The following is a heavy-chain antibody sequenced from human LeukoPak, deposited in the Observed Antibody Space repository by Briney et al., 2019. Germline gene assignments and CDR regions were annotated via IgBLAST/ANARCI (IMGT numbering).Heavy chain of an antibody. CDR3: AKDHITMIVVVITPYMDV. Sequence: PGGSLRLSCAASGFTFSSYGMHWVRQAPGKGLEWVAFIRYDGSNKYYADSVKGRFTISRDNSKNTLYLQMNSLRAEDTAVYYCAKDHITMIVVVITPYMDVWGKGTTVTIFS. V-gene: IGHV3-30*02. J-gene: IGHJ6*03. CDR1: GFTFSSYG. CDR2: IRYDGSNK. D-gene: IGHD3-22*01.